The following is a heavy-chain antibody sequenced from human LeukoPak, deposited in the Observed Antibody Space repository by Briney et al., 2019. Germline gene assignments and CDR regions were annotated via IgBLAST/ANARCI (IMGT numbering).Heavy chain of an antibody. CDR2: ISSSGNTI. Sequence: PGGSLRLSCAASGFTFSSYEMNWVRQAPGKGLEWVSYISSSGNTINYADSVKGRFTISRDNAKNSLYLQLNSLRAEDTAVYYCARSYSSSWHDGDYWGQGTLVTVS. D-gene: IGHD6-13*01. CDR1: GFTFSSYE. V-gene: IGHV3-48*03. CDR3: ARSYSSSWHDGDY. J-gene: IGHJ4*02.